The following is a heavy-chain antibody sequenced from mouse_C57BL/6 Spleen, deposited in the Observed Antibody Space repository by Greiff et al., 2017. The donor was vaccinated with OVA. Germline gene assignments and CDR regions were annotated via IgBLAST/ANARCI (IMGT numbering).Heavy chain of an antibody. CDR1: GYTFTSYW. Sequence: QVQLQQPGAELVKPGASVKLSCKASGYTFTSYWMHWVKQRPGQGLEWIGMIHPNSGSTNYNEKFKSKATLTVDNSSSTAYMQLSSLTSVDAEVNYCERNPVITTGVDYWGQGTTLTVSS. J-gene: IGHJ2*01. V-gene: IGHV1-64*01. D-gene: IGHD1-1*01. CDR3: ERNPVITTGVDY. CDR2: IHPNSGST.